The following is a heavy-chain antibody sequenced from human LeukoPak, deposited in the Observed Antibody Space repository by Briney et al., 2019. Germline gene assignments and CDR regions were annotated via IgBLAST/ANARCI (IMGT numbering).Heavy chain of an antibody. J-gene: IGHJ4*02. CDR1: GFTFRNAW. CDR2: TKSKTDGGTT. Sequence: GGSLRLSCAASGFTFRNAWMSWVRQAPGKGLEWVGRTKSKTDGGTTDYAAPVKGRFTISRDDSKNSLYLQMNSLKTEDTAVYSSTTVQSYYYDSSGYYIIDYWGQGTLVTVSS. D-gene: IGHD3-22*01. V-gene: IGHV3-15*01. CDR3: TTVQSYYYDSSGYYIIDY.